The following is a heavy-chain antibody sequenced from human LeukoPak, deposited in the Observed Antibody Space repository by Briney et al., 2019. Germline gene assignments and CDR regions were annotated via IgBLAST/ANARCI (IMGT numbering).Heavy chain of an antibody. Sequence: GSLRLSCAASGFIFSSYSMNWIRQPPGKGLEWIGSIYYSGSIYYNPSLKSRVTISVDTSKNQFSLKLSSVTAADTAVYYCARHHYYYYYMDVWGKGTTVTISS. V-gene: IGHV4-39*01. CDR2: IYYSGSI. CDR1: GFIFSSYS. J-gene: IGHJ6*03. CDR3: ARHHYYYYYMDV.